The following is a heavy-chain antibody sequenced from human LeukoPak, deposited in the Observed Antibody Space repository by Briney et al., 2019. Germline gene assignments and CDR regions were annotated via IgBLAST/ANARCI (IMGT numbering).Heavy chain of an antibody. D-gene: IGHD5-18*01. V-gene: IGHV1-18*01. CDR1: GYTFTSYG. CDR3: ERDIYSYGYFDY. J-gene: IGHJ4*02. Sequence: ASVKVSCKASGYTFTSYGISWVRQAPGQGLEWMGWISAYNGNTNYAQKLQGRVTMTTDTSTSTAYMELRSLRSDDTAVYYCERDIYSYGYFDYWGQGTLVTVSS. CDR2: ISAYNGNT.